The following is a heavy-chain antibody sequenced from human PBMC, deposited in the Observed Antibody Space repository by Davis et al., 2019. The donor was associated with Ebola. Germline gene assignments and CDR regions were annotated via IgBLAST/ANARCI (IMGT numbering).Heavy chain of an antibody. J-gene: IGHJ4*02. V-gene: IGHV1-18*01. Sequence: AASVKVSCKASGYTFTSYGISCVRHAPGQGLEWLGWISAYNGNTNYAQKVQGRITMTTDTSTSTAYMELRSLRSDDTARYYCARDVRGITGPSEYWGQGTLVTVSS. CDR1: GYTFTSYG. CDR2: ISAYNGNT. CDR3: ARDVRGITGPSEY. D-gene: IGHD1-1*01.